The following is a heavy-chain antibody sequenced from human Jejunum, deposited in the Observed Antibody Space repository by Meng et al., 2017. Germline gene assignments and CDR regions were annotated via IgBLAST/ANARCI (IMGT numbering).Heavy chain of an antibody. CDR1: GASISSSTW. CDR3: ARDSTNTLGSQTYYFDY. J-gene: IGHJ4*02. CDR2: IYRSGST. D-gene: IGHD2-2*02. V-gene: IGHV4-4*02. Sequence: QGAGPSLVKPSGTLSLACAVSGASISSSTWWSWVRQPPGRGLEWIGEIYRSGSTYYNPSLKSRVTISVDKSNNQFSLKLSSVTAADTAVYYCARDSTNTLGSQTYYFDYWGQGTLVTVSS.